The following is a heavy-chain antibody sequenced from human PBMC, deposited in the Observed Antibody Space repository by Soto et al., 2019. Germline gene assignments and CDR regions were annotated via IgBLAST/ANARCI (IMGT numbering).Heavy chain of an antibody. D-gene: IGHD6-13*01. CDR2: IYYSGST. V-gene: IGHV4-31*03. Sequence: SETLSLTCTVSGGSISSGGYYWSWIRQHPGKGLEWIGYIYYSGSTYYNPSLKSRVTISVDTSKDQFSLKLSSVTAADTAVYYCASVDAGAPYSSHIPWWFDLWGQGTLVTVSS. J-gene: IGHJ5*02. CDR3: ASVDAGAPYSSHIPWWFDL. CDR1: GGSISSGGYY.